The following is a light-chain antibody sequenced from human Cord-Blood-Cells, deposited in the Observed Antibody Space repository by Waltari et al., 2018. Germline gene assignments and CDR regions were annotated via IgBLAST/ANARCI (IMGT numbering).Light chain of an antibody. V-gene: IGKV3D-7*01. Sequence: EIVMTQSPATLSLSPGERATLSCRASQSVSSSYLSWYQQKPGQAPRPLIYGASTRATGIPARFSGSESGTDFTLTISSLQPEDFAVYYCQQDYNLPLTFGGGTKVEIK. CDR3: QQDYNLPLT. CDR1: QSVSSSY. J-gene: IGKJ4*01. CDR2: GAS.